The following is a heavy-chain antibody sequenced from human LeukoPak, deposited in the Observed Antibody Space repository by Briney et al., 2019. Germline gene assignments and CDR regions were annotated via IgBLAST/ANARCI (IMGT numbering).Heavy chain of an antibody. CDR2: ISGGGGST. J-gene: IGHJ4*02. Sequence: GGSLRLSCAASGFTFSSYAMSWVRQAPGKGLEWVSAISGGGGSTYYADSVKGRFTISRDNSKNTLHLQVSSLRAEDTATYYCTKNVPGRAIDYWGQGTLVTVSS. CDR1: GFTFSSYA. D-gene: IGHD2-15*01. V-gene: IGHV3-23*01. CDR3: TKNVPGRAIDY.